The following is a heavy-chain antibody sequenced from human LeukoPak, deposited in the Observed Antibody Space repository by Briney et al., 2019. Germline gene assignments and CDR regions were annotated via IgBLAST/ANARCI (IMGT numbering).Heavy chain of an antibody. CDR1: GGTFSSYA. V-gene: IGHV1-69*05. D-gene: IGHD2-21*01. CDR3: AQCGGDCYSGYYFDY. Sequence: ASVKVSCKASGGTFSSYAISWVRQAPGQGLEWMGGIIPIFGTANYAQKFHGRVTITTDESTSTAYMELSSLRSEDTAVYYCAQCGGDCYSGYYFDYWGQGTLVTVSS. J-gene: IGHJ4*02. CDR2: IIPIFGTA.